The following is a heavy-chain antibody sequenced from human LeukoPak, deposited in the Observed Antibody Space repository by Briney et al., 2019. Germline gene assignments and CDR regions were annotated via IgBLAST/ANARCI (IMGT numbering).Heavy chain of an antibody. Sequence: ASVTVSCKVSGYTLTELSMHWVRQAPGKGREWMGGFDPEDGETIYAQKFQGRVTMTEDTSTDTAYMELSSLRSEDTAVYYCATRGITVVNPHRTFDYWGQGTLVTVSS. CDR1: GYTLTELS. CDR2: FDPEDGET. CDR3: ATRGITVVNPHRTFDY. V-gene: IGHV1-24*01. D-gene: IGHD4-23*01. J-gene: IGHJ4*02.